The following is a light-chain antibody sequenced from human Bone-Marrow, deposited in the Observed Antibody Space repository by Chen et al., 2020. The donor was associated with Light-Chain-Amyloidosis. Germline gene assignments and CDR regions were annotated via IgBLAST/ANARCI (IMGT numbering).Light chain of an antibody. CDR2: RDT. CDR1: DLPTKY. V-gene: IGLV3-25*03. J-gene: IGLJ2*01. CDR3: QSADSSGTYEVI. Sequence: SHEVSQPPSVSVSPGQTARITCSGDDLPTKYAYWYQQKPGQAPVLVIHRDTERPSGISERFSGSSSGTTATLTISGVQAEDEADYHCQSADSSGTYEVIFGGGTKLTVL.